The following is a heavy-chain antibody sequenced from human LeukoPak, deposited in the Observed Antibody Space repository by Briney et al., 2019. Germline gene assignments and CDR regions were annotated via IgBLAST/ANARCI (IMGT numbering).Heavy chain of an antibody. D-gene: IGHD6-19*01. CDR3: ARDLLAVAGTKSNGMDV. Sequence: PGGSLRLSCVASGFTFSSYGMHWVRQAPGKGLEWVAVIWYDGSNKYYADSVKGRFTISRDNSKNTLYLQMNSLRAEDTAVYYCARDLLAVAGTKSNGMDVWGQGTTVTVSS. J-gene: IGHJ6*02. CDR1: GFTFSSYG. CDR2: IWYDGSNK. V-gene: IGHV3-33*01.